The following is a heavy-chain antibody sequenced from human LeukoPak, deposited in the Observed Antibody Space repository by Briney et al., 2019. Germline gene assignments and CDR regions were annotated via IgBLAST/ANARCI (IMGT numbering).Heavy chain of an antibody. V-gene: IGHV4-39*07. CDR1: GGSISSSSYY. CDR2: IYYSGST. J-gene: IGHJ6*03. CDR3: ARDRTTQYDFWSGYYTQYYYYYMDV. Sequence: PSETLSLTCTVSGGSISSSSYYWGWIRQPPGKGLEWIGSIYYSGSTYYNPSLKSRVNISVDTSKNQFSLKLSSVTAADTAVYYCARDRTTQYDFWSGYYTQYYYYYMDVWGKGTTVTVSS. D-gene: IGHD3-3*01.